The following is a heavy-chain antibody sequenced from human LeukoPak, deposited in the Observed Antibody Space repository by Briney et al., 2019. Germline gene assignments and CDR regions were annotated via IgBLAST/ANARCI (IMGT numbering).Heavy chain of an antibody. Sequence: SVKVSCKASGGTFSSYAISWVRQAPGQGLEWMGRIIPILGIANYAQKFQGRVTITADESTSTAYMELSSLRAEDTAVYYCAREKKTEWTTGAFDMWGQGTMVIVSS. CDR1: GGTFSSYA. V-gene: IGHV1-69*04. CDR3: AREKKTEWTTGAFDM. J-gene: IGHJ3*02. D-gene: IGHD3-3*01. CDR2: IIPILGIA.